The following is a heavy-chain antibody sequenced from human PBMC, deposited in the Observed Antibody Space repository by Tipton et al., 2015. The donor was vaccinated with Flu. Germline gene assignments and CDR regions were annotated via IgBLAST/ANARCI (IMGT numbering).Heavy chain of an antibody. D-gene: IGHD2/OR15-2a*01. CDR1: GGSIGVTTYY. V-gene: IGHV4-39*07. Sequence: TLSLTCTVSGGSIGVTTYYWGWIRQPPGKGLEYIGSVYYTGGTYFNPSLTSRVTVSIDTSKKQFSLKLNSVTAADTAVYYCARLSLSFNAFDIWGQGTTVIVSS. J-gene: IGHJ3*02. CDR3: ARLSLSFNAFDI. CDR2: VYYTGGT.